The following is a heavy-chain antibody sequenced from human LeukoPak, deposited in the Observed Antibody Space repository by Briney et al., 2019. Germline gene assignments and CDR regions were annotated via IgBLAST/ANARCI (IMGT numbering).Heavy chain of an antibody. Sequence: ASETLSLTCAVYGGSFSGYYWSWIRQPPGKGLEWIGEINHSGSTNYNPSLESRVTMSLDTSKNQFSLKLSSVTAADTAVYYCARDENDVWGSFRAWGQGTLVTVSS. J-gene: IGHJ5*02. D-gene: IGHD3-16*02. V-gene: IGHV4-34*01. CDR2: INHSGST. CDR3: ARDENDVWGSFRA. CDR1: GGSFSGYY.